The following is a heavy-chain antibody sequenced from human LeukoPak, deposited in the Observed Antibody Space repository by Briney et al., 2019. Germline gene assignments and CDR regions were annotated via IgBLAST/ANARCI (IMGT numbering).Heavy chain of an antibody. J-gene: IGHJ4*02. CDR3: AIVGATRGFDY. CDR1: GYTLTGYY. D-gene: IGHD1-26*01. Sequence: PVASVKVSCKASGYTLTGYYMHWVRQAPGQGLEWMGWINPNSGGTNYAQKLQGRVTMTTDTSTSTAYMELRSLRSDDTAVYYCAIVGATRGFDYWGQGTLVTVSS. V-gene: IGHV1-2*02. CDR2: INPNSGGT.